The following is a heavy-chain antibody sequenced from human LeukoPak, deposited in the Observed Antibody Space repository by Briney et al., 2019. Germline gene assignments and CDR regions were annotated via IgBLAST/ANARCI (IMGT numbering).Heavy chain of an antibody. D-gene: IGHD3-3*01. V-gene: IGHV3-33*06. Sequence: GGSLRLSCAASGFTFDDYAMHWVRQAPGKGLEWVAVIWDDGSNKHYADSVKGRFTISRDNSKNTLYLQMNNLRADDTAVYYCAKDMGISIFGVLTFHFAFWGQGTLVTVSS. J-gene: IGHJ4*02. CDR3: AKDMGISIFGVLTFHFAF. CDR2: IWDDGSNK. CDR1: GFTFDDYA.